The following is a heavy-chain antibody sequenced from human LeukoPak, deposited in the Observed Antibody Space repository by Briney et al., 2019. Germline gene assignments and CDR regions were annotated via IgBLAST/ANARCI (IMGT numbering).Heavy chain of an antibody. CDR1: GFTFSSYG. Sequence: PGGSLRLSCAASGFTFSSYGMHWVRQAPGKGLEWVAVISYDGSNKYYADSVKGRFTISRDNSKNTLYLQMNSLRAEDTSEYYCASFDYVWGSLIYWGQGTLVTVSS. D-gene: IGHD3-16*01. V-gene: IGHV3-30*03. CDR2: ISYDGSNK. CDR3: ASFDYVWGSLIY. J-gene: IGHJ4*02.